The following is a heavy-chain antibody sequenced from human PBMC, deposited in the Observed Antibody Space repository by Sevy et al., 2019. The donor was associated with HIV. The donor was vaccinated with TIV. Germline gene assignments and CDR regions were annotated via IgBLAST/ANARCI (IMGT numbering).Heavy chain of an antibody. CDR1: GFTFSNYG. CDR2: ISDDGRKK. D-gene: IGHD3-3*01. V-gene: IGHV3-30*18. Sequence: GSLRLSCAASGFTFSNYGMHWVRQAPGKGLEWVAVISDDGRKKYYADSVRGRFTFSRDNAENTLYLQMNSLRAEDTAVYYCAKDQPLYYDFWSGYPVYYYGMDVWGQGTTVTVSS. J-gene: IGHJ6*02. CDR3: AKDQPLYYDFWSGYPVYYYGMDV.